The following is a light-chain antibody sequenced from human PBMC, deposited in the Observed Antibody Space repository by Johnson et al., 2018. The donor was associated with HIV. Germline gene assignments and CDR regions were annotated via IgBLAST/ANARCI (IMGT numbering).Light chain of an antibody. J-gene: IGLJ1*01. CDR1: SSNIGNNY. CDR3: GTWDSSLSAEV. V-gene: IGLV1-51*02. CDR2: ENN. Sequence: QSVLTQPPSVSAAPGQKVTISCSGCSSNIGNNYVSWYQQLPGTAPKLLIYENNKRPSGIPDRFSGSKSGTSATLGITGLQTGDEADYYCGTWDSSLSAEVFGTGTKVTVL.